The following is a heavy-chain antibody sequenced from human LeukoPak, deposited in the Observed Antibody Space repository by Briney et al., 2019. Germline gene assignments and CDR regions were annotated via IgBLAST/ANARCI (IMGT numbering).Heavy chain of an antibody. Sequence: SETLSLTCTVSGGSISSCYWSWIRQPAGKGLEWIGRISASGNTNYNPSLKSRVTMSVDTSMNLFALKLSSVTAADTAVYYCARQGVATAIDYWGQGTLVTVSS. CDR3: ARQGVATAIDY. CDR2: ISASGNT. D-gene: IGHD2-21*02. CDR1: GGSISSCY. V-gene: IGHV4-4*07. J-gene: IGHJ4*02.